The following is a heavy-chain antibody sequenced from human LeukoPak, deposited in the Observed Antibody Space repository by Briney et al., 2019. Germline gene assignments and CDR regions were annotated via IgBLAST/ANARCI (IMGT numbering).Heavy chain of an antibody. CDR3: ARGGRGSAAVVAPRSFDI. CDR2: TYTGGNS. J-gene: IGHJ3*02. V-gene: IGHV3-53*01. Sequence: GGSLRLSCAASVFTVSSIHMDWVRQARWKGLEWVSVTYTGGNSYYADSVKGRFIISRDISKNTLYLQMNSLRAEDSALYYCARGGRGSAAVVAPRSFDIWGQGTMVTVSS. CDR1: VFTVSSIH. D-gene: IGHD3-22*01.